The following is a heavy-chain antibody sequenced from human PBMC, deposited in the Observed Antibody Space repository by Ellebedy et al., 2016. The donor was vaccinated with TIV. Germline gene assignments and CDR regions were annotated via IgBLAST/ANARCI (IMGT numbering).Heavy chain of an antibody. CDR3: ARGSGWVYFDS. CDR2: IYSGGST. V-gene: IGHV3-66*01. D-gene: IGHD6-19*01. Sequence: GGSLRLSXATSGFTVSSNYLSWVRQAPGKGLEWVSVIYSGGSTYYADSVRGRFTISRDNSKNTVYLQMNSLRAEDTAVYYCARGSGWVYFDSWGQGTLVTVSS. CDR1: GFTVSSNY. J-gene: IGHJ4*02.